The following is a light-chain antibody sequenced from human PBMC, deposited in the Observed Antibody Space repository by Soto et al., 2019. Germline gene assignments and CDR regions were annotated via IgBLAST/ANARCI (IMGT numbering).Light chain of an antibody. CDR2: KAS. Sequence: DIQMTQSPSTLSVSVGDRVTITCRASQSISSWLAWYQQKPGKAPKLLIYKASSLESGVPSRFRGSGSGTEFTPTISSLQPDDFESYYCLPDYGDSWTLGQGTNVDIK. V-gene: IGKV1-5*03. CDR1: QSISSW. J-gene: IGKJ1*01. CDR3: LPDYGDSWT.